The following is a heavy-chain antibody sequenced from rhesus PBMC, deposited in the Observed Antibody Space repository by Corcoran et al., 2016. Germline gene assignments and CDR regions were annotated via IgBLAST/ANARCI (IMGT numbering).Heavy chain of an antibody. J-gene: IGHJ4*01. CDR2: IYGSSTST. Sequence: LQGSGPGVLRPAGTLSLTSPFSVGSLCDIYRWSSVRQQPGRGLEWSGYIYGSSTSTNSNPSRKSRLTISKDTSKNQFSLKLSSAPAADTAVYYCARDGYSNPFDYWGQGVLVTVSS. CDR3: ARDGYSNPFDY. D-gene: IGHD5-24*01. V-gene: IGHV4S10*01. CDR1: VGSLCDIYR.